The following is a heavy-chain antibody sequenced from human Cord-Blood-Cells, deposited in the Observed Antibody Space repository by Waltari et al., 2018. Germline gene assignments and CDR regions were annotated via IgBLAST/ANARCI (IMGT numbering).Heavy chain of an antibody. V-gene: IGHV3-21*01. CDR1: GLAFSVYS. CDR2: ISSSSSYI. Sequence: EVQLVESGGDLVKPGGSLGLSCAASGLAFSVYSMNWVRPAPRKGLEWVSSISSSSSYIYYADSVKGRFTISRDNAKNSLYLQMNSLRAEDTAVYYCARVSGSYYYYYYGMDVWGQGTTVTVAS. D-gene: IGHD1-26*01. CDR3: ARVSGSYYYYYYGMDV. J-gene: IGHJ6*02.